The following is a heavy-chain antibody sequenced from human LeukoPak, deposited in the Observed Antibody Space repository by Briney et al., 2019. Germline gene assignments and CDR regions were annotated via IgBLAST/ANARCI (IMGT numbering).Heavy chain of an antibody. CDR1: GFTFSSYA. D-gene: IGHD3-22*01. J-gene: IGHJ3*02. Sequence: GGSLRLSCAASGFTFSSYAMSWVRQAPGKGLEWVSAISGNGGSTYYADSVKGRFTISRDNSKNTLYLQMNSLRAEDTAIYYCATSDSNGYYLDAFHIWGQGTMVTVSS. CDR3: ATSDSNGYYLDAFHI. V-gene: IGHV3-23*01. CDR2: ISGNGGST.